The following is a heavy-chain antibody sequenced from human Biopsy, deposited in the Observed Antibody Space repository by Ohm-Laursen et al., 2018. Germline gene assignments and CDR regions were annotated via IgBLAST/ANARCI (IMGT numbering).Heavy chain of an antibody. CDR1: GVSVSSGSFY. CDR3: ARGMRSSGWPYFDS. CDR2: IYDRGST. D-gene: IGHD6-19*01. Sequence: TLSLTCTVSGVSVSSGSFYWTWPRQPPGQGLEYIGYIYDRGSTATYNPSLESRVTMSVDMPKNQFSLKLSSVTAADTAIYYCARGMRSSGWPYFDSWGQGTLVTVSS. V-gene: IGHV4-61*01. J-gene: IGHJ4*02.